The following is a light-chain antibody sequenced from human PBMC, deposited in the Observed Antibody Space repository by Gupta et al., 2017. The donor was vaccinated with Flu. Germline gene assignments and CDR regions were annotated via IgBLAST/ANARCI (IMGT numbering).Light chain of an antibody. Sequence: QSMLTPPPSVLGAAGQRVTMSVTGSTSNIGARYAVLRYKQLPGTAPKPLIFRNNNRPSGVPDRFSGSRSGTSASLVISGLQADDEADYYCQSFDNSLSGRVFDGGTKLTVL. CDR3: QSFDNSLSGRV. CDR2: RNN. CDR1: TSNIGARYA. V-gene: IGLV1-40*01. J-gene: IGLJ3*02.